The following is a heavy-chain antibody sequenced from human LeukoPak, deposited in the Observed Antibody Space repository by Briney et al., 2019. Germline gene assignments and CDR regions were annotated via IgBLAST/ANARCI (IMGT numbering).Heavy chain of an antibody. D-gene: IGHD5/OR15-5a*01. J-gene: IGHJ4*02. CDR2: VKEDGSEQ. Sequence: GGSLRLSCAASGFTFSSYWMSWVRQAPGKGLEWVASVKEDGSEQYYVDSVRGRFIISRDNAKNSLYLQMSSLRAEDTAVYYCTRQPTTLDGSKFMSTNHWGQGTLVTVSS. CDR1: GFTFSSYW. CDR3: TRQPTTLDGSKFMSTNH. V-gene: IGHV3-7*01.